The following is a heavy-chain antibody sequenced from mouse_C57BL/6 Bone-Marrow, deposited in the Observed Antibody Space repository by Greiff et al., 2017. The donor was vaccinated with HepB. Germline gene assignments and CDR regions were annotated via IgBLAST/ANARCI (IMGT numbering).Heavy chain of an antibody. D-gene: IGHD1-1*01. V-gene: IGHV1-82*01. J-gene: IGHJ1*03. Sequence: QVQLQQSVPELVKPGASVKFSCTASGFAFSSSWMNWVKQRPGKGLEWIGRIYPGDGDTNYTGKFKGKATLTADKSSSTAYMQLSSLTSEDSAVYFCARRNYGSSHWYFDVWGTGTTVTVSS. CDR2: IYPGDGDT. CDR3: ARRNYGSSHWYFDV. CDR1: GFAFSSSW.